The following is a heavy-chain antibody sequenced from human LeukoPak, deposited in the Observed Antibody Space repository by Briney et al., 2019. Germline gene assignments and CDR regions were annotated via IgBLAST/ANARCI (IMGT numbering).Heavy chain of an antibody. V-gene: IGHV3-48*03. CDR2: ISSSGSTI. CDR1: GFTFSSYE. CDR3: PRREPIAEANDLFDI. D-gene: IGHD6-13*01. Sequence: GGSLRLSCAASGFTFSSYEMNWVRQAPGKGLEWVSYISSSGSTIYYADSVKGRFTISRDNAKNSLYLQMNSLRAEDTAVYYCPRREPIAEANDLFDIWGKGKMVTVFS. J-gene: IGHJ3*02.